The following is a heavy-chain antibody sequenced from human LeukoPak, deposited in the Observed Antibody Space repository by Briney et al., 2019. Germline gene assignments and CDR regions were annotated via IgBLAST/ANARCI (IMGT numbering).Heavy chain of an antibody. J-gene: IGHJ3*02. Sequence: KASETLSLTCAVSGYSISSGYYWGWIRQPPGKGLEWIGSIYHSGSTYYNPSLKSRVTISVDTSKNQFSLKLSSVTATDTAVYYCARHRHSSTWYDAFDIWGQGTMVTVSS. CDR3: ARHRHSSTWYDAFDI. CDR1: GYSISSGYY. D-gene: IGHD6-13*01. CDR2: IYHSGST. V-gene: IGHV4-38-2*01.